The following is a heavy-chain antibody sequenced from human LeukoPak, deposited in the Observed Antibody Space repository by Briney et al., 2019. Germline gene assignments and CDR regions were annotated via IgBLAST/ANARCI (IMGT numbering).Heavy chain of an antibody. CDR1: GPSVSTSS. D-gene: IGHD4-23*01. J-gene: IGHJ6*02. CDR2: ISSSSSYI. Sequence: PGGSLTPSWSPSGPSVSTSSTSSVRQAPGKGLEWVSSISSSSSYIYHADSVKGRFTISRDNAKNSLYLQMNSLRAEDTAVYYCASHYYGGLSPHYYGMDVWGQGTTVTVSS. V-gene: IGHV3-21*01. CDR3: ASHYYGGLSPHYYGMDV.